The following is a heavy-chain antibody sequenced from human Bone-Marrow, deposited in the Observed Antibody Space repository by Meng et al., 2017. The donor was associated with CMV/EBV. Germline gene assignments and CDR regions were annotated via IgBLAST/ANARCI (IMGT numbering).Heavy chain of an antibody. CDR3: AKDPPGYCSSTSCSYFAY. CDR1: GFTFSSYG. D-gene: IGHD2-2*01. Sequence: GGSLRLSCAASGFTFSSYGMHWVRQAPGKGLEWVAFIRYDGSNKYYADSVKGRLTISRDNSKNTLYLQMNSLRAEDTAVYYCAKDPPGYCSSTSCSYFAYWGQGTLVTVSS. J-gene: IGHJ4*02. CDR2: IRYDGSNK. V-gene: IGHV3-30*02.